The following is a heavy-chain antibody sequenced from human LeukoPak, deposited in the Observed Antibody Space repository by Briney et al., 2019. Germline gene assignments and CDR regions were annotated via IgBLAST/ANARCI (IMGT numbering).Heavy chain of an antibody. D-gene: IGHD2-2*01. CDR2: TYYRSKWYN. V-gene: IGHV6-1*01. Sequence: SQTLSLTCAISGDSVSSNSAAWNWIGQSPSRGLEWLGRTYYRSKWYNDYAVSVKSRITINPDTSKNQFSLQLNSVTPEDTAVYYCARDQYRYCSSTSCSIGQLDYWGQGTLVTVSS. CDR1: GDSVSSNSAA. CDR3: ARDQYRYCSSTSCSIGQLDY. J-gene: IGHJ4*02.